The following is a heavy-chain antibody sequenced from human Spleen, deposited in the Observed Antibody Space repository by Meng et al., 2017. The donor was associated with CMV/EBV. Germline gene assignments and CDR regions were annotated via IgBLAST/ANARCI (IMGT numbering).Heavy chain of an antibody. CDR2: INPNSGGT. J-gene: IGHJ6*02. CDR3: ARERVTLVRGALYYYYYGMDV. Sequence: ASVKVSCKASGYTFTGYYMHWVRQAPGQGLEWMGWINPNSGGTNYAQKFQGRVTMTRDTSSSTAYMELSRLRSDDTAVYYCARERVTLVRGALYYYYYGMDVWGQGTTVTV. D-gene: IGHD3-10*01. V-gene: IGHV1-2*02. CDR1: GYTFTGYY.